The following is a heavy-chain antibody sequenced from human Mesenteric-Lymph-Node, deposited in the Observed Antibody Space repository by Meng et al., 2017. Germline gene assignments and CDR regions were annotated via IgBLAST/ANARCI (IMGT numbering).Heavy chain of an antibody. CDR1: GFTFSSYS. J-gene: IGHJ4*02. CDR2: IKQDGSEK. Sequence: ESLKISCAASGFTFSSYSMNWVRQAPGKGLEWVANIKQDGSEKYYVDSVKGRFTISRDNAKNSLYLQMNSLKTEDTAFYYCAALMVREVGGYWGQGKRVTVS. CDR3: AALMVREVGGY. V-gene: IGHV3-7*03. D-gene: IGHD3-10*01.